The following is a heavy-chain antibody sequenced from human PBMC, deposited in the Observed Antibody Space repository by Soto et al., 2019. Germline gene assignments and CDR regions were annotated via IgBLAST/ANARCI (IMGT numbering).Heavy chain of an antibody. CDR3: ARYYDIFTEYGMHV. CDR1: GYTFTGYY. J-gene: IGHJ6*02. D-gene: IGHD3-9*01. Sequence: GASVKVSCKASGYTFTGYYMHWVRQAPGQGLEWMGWINPNSSGTNYAQKFQGWVTMTRDTSISTAYMELSRLRSDDTAVYYCARYYDIFTEYGMHVWGQGTTVTVSS. V-gene: IGHV1-2*04. CDR2: INPNSSGT.